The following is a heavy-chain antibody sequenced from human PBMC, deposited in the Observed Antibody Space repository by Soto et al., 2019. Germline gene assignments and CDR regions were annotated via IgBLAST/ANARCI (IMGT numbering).Heavy chain of an antibody. Sequence: KSSETLSLTCAVYGGSFSGYYWSWIRQPPGKGLEWIGEINHSGSTNYNPSLKSRVTISVDTSKNQFSLKLSSVTAADTAVYYCARSGVVGFWSGYFPDMSGYYGMDVWGQGTTVTVSS. CDR3: ARSGVVGFWSGYFPDMSGYYGMDV. D-gene: IGHD3-3*01. CDR1: GGSFSGYY. V-gene: IGHV4-34*01. J-gene: IGHJ6*02. CDR2: INHSGST.